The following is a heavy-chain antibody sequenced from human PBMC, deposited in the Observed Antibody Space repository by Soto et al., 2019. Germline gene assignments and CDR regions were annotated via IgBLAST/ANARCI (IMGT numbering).Heavy chain of an antibody. CDR3: ARDQTGITTAGGGRIDR. V-gene: IGHV3-30-3*01. CDR1: GFTFSTHA. J-gene: IGHJ5*02. Sequence: QVQLVESGGGVVQPERSLRLSCAASGFTFSTHAMHWIRQAPGKGLECVAIVSFDGSNKYYADSVKVRFTISRDNSKNTLYLQMSGLTPEDTAFYYCARDQTGITTAGGGRIDRWGQGTLVTVSS. D-gene: IGHD6-13*01. CDR2: VSFDGSNK.